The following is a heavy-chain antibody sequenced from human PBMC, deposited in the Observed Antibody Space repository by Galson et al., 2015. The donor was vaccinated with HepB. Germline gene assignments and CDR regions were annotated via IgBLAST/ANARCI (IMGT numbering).Heavy chain of an antibody. Sequence: SLRLSCAASGFTFSSYEMNWVRQAPGKGLEWVSYISSSGSTIYYADSVKGRFTISRDNAKNSLYLQMNSLRAEDTAVYYCARDMNSWYYDFWSGYYTGMDVWGQGTTVTVSS. V-gene: IGHV3-48*03. J-gene: IGHJ6*02. CDR3: ARDMNSWYYDFWSGYYTGMDV. CDR1: GFTFSSYE. CDR2: ISSSGSTI. D-gene: IGHD3-3*01.